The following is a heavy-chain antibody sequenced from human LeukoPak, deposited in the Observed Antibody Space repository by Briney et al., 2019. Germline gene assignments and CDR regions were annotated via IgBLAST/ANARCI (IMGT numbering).Heavy chain of an antibody. J-gene: IGHJ4*02. CDR3: ARARYYYDSSGYYWYFDY. CDR1: GYTFTSYG. V-gene: IGHV1-18*01. Sequence: ASVKVSCKASGYTFTSYGISWVRQAPGQGLEWMGWISAYNGSTNYAQKLQGRVTMTTDTSTSTAYMELRSLRSDDTAVYYCARARYYYDSSGYYWYFDYWGQGTLATVSS. D-gene: IGHD3-22*01. CDR2: ISAYNGST.